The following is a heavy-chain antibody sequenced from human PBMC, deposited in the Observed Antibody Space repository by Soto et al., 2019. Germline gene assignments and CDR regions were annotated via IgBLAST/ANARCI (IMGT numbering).Heavy chain of an antibody. CDR1: GYTFTNYD. V-gene: IGHV1-8*02. D-gene: IGHD3-10*01. Sequence: QVQLVQSGAEVKKPGASVKVSCKTSGYTFTNYDINWVRQAAGQGLEWIGWMSPNSGNTGYAQKYQGRVTLTRDTSISTAYMELSSLRSEDTAVYYCARGMSDGFGEVSWGQGTLVTVSS. CDR3: ARGMSDGFGEVS. J-gene: IGHJ5*02. CDR2: MSPNSGNT.